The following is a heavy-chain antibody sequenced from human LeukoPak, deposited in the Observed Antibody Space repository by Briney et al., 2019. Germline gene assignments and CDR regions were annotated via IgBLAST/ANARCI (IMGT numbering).Heavy chain of an antibody. D-gene: IGHD5-12*01. V-gene: IGHV3-30-3*01. J-gene: IGHJ4*02. CDR3: ARFVYSGYVGGLDF. CDR1: GFTFSAYA. CDR2: ISYDGSNK. Sequence: GGSLRLSCAASGFTFSAYAMHWVRQAPGKGLEWVAVISYDGSNKYYADSVKGRFTISRDNSKNTLYLQMNSLRAEDTAVYYCARFVYSGYVGGLDFWGQGSLVTVSS.